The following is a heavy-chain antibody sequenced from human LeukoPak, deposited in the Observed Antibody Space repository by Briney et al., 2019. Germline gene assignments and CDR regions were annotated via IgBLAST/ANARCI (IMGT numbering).Heavy chain of an antibody. CDR3: ARDNYGGNSHFDY. D-gene: IGHD4-23*01. Sequence: GGSLRLSCAASGFTFSDYYMSWIRQAPGKGLEWVSYISSSSSTIYYADSVKGRFTISRDNAKNSLYLQMNSLRAEDTAVYYCARDNYGGNSHFDYWGQGTLVTVSS. V-gene: IGHV3-11*04. CDR2: ISSSSSTI. J-gene: IGHJ4*02. CDR1: GFTFSDYY.